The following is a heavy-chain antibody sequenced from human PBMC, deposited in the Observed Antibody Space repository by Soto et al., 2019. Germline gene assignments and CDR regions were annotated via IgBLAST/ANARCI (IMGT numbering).Heavy chain of an antibody. J-gene: IGHJ1*01. CDR1: GGSVSSGSYY. D-gene: IGHD3-9*01. V-gene: IGHV4-61*01. Sequence: QVQLQESGPGLVKPSETLSLTCTVSGGSVSSGSYYWSWIRQPPGKGLEWIGYIYYSGSTNYNPSLKSRVTISVDTSKNQFSLKLSSVTAADTAVYYCARARYSPKLGYFQHWGQGTLVTVSS. CDR3: ARARYSPKLGYFQH. CDR2: IYYSGST.